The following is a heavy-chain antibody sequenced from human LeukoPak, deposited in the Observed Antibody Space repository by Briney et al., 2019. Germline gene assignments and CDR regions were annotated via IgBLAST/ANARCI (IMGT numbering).Heavy chain of an antibody. CDR3: AKGQDYYDSSGYSDY. CDR2: IRYDGSNK. J-gene: IGHJ4*02. V-gene: IGHV3-30*02. Sequence: GGSLRLSCAASGFTFSSYGMHWVRQAPGKGLEWAAFIRYDGSNKYYADSVKGRFTISRDNSKNTLYLQMNSLRAEDTAVYYCAKGQDYYDSSGYSDYWGQGTLVTVSS. D-gene: IGHD3-22*01. CDR1: GFTFSSYG.